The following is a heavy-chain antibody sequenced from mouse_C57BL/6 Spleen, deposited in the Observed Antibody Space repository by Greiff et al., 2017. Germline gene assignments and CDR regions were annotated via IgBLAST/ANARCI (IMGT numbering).Heavy chain of an antibody. D-gene: IGHD2-1*01. J-gene: IGHJ4*01. CDR1: GYTFTGYW. CDR2: IHPGDGDT. Sequence: VQLQQSGPELVKPGASVKMSCKASGYTFTGYWMNWVKQRPGQGLEWIGKIHPGDGDTNYNQKFKGKATLTVDKSSSTAYMQLRSLTSEDSAVYYSAILYCVRRYAMDYWGQGTSVTVSS. V-gene: IGHV1-74*01. CDR3: AILYCVRRYAMDY.